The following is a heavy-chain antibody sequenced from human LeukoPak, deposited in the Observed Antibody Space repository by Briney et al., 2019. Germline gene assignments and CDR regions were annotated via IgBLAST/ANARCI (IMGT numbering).Heavy chain of an antibody. Sequence: GGSLRLSCAASGFTFSSYSMKWVRQAPGKGLEWVSSISSSSSYIYYADSVKGRFTISRDSAKNSLYLQMNSLRAEDTAVYYCARDGGKLELRAFDIWGQGTMVTVSS. V-gene: IGHV3-21*01. CDR3: ARDGGKLELRAFDI. D-gene: IGHD1-7*01. J-gene: IGHJ3*02. CDR2: ISSSSSYI. CDR1: GFTFSSYS.